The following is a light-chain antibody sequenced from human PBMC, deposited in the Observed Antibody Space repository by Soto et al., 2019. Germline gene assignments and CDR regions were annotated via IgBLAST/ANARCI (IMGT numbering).Light chain of an antibody. CDR1: SSDVGGYDY. J-gene: IGLJ1*01. Sequence: QSLLTQPASLSNSPGESITISCTGTSSDVGGYDYVSWYQLHPGKAPKLMVFEVNNQPSGVSYRFSGSKSGNPASLTISGLQAEDEADYFCSSYSISTAYLFGTGTKVTVL. CDR2: EVN. CDR3: SSYSISTAYL. V-gene: IGLV2-14*01.